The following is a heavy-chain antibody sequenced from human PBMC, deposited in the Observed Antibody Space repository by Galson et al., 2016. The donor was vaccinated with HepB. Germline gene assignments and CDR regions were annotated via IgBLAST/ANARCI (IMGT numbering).Heavy chain of an antibody. V-gene: IGHV5-51*01. D-gene: IGHD1-26*01. CDR1: GYSFINHW. Sequence: QSGAEVKKPGESLRISCEGSGYSFINHWIVWVRQMPGKGLEWMGIIYPGDSDPRYSPSFKGQVPISADKSIGTAYLQWSSLKASDTAMYYCARGPSGSSLPYFEYWGQGTLVTVSS. CDR2: IYPGDSDP. J-gene: IGHJ4*02. CDR3: ARGPSGSSLPYFEY.